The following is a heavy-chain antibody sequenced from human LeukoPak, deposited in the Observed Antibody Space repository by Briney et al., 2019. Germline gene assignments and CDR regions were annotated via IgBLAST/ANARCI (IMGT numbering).Heavy chain of an antibody. V-gene: IGHV1-24*01. Sequence: ASVKVSCKVSGSTLSDLSIHWVRQAPGKGLEYVGGSDPEDGERFHAQRFQGRVTMTEDTSMDTAYMELRSLRSEDTAVYYCVTDRARLFWYFDLWGRGTLVTVSS. CDR3: VTDRARLFWYFDL. CDR1: GSTLSDLS. D-gene: IGHD2-21*02. CDR2: SDPEDGER. J-gene: IGHJ2*01.